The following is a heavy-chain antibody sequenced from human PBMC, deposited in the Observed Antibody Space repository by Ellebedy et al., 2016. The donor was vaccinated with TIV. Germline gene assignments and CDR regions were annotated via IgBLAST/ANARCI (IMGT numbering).Heavy chain of an antibody. CDR2: IYYSGST. CDR1: GGSISSSSFY. D-gene: IGHD2-2*01. V-gene: IGHV4-61*05. CDR3: ARHKMPDAFDI. J-gene: IGHJ3*02. Sequence: MPSETLSLTCTVSGGSISSSSFYWSWIRQPPEKGLEWIGYIYYSGSTNYNPSLKSRVTMSVDMSKNQFSLKLSSVTAADTAVYYCARHKMPDAFDIWGQGTMVTVSS.